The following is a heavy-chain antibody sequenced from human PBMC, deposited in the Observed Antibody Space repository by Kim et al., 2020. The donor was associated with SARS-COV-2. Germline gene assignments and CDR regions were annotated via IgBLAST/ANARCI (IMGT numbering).Heavy chain of an antibody. V-gene: IGHV4-28*03. Sequence: YYTPSLKSRVTMSVDTSKNQFSLKLSSVTAEDTAVYFCARDYNFNTNFDLWGQGTMVTVSS. D-gene: IGHD3-3*01. J-gene: IGHJ4*02. CDR3: ARDYNFNTNFDL.